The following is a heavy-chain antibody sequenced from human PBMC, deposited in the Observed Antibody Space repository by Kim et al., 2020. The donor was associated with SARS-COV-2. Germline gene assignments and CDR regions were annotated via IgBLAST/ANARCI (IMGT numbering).Heavy chain of an antibody. J-gene: IGHJ4*02. CDR2: IIPILGIA. CDR3: AFATRGGYASQYVPN. V-gene: IGHV1-69*02. D-gene: IGHD5-12*01. Sequence: SVKVSCKASGGTFSSYTISWVRQAPGQGLGWMGRIIPILGIANYAQKFQGRVTITADKSTSTAYMELSSLRFEDTAVYYCAFATRGGYASQYVPNWGQGTLVTVSS. CDR1: GGTFSSYT.